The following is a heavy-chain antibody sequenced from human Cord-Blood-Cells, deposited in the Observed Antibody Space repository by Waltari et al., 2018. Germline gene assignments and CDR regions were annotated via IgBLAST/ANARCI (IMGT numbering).Heavy chain of an antibody. CDR3: ATYYLFDF. CDR1: GYTFTSYD. Sequence: QVQLGQSGAEVEKPGASVKVSCKASGYTFTSYDINWVRQATGRGLEGMGWMNPNSGNPGYAPKFQGRVTMTGNTSISTAYMELSSLRSEDTAVYYCATYYLFDFWGQGTLVTVSS. CDR2: MNPNSGNP. V-gene: IGHV1-8*01. D-gene: IGHD1-26*01. J-gene: IGHJ4*02.